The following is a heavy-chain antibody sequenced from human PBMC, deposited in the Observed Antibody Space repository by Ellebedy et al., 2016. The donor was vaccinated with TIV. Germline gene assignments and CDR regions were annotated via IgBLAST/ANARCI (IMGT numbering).Heavy chain of an antibody. V-gene: IGHV4-59*01. D-gene: IGHD7-27*01. Sequence: GSLRLSCTVSGYSITNYYYWSWIRQSPEKGLEWIGYVSYSGSTKYNPSLKSRVTISVDSSKNQFSLKLTSVTAADTAIYYCARAGDTANWVYYIDFWGQGTLVTVSS. J-gene: IGHJ4*02. CDR3: ARAGDTANWVYYIDF. CDR1: GYSITNYYY. CDR2: VSYSGST.